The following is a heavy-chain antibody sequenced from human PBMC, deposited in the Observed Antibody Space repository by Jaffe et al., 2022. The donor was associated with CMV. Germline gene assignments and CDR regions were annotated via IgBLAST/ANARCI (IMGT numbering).Heavy chain of an antibody. D-gene: IGHD6-13*01. CDR3: ARDPAGSSNWYYWYFGL. CDR2: ITGNTGKT. Sequence: EEQLLESGGGLVQPGGSLRLSCAASGFSFSSYAMTWVRQAPGEGLEWVSAITGNTGKTYYADSVKGRFTISRDNSKNTLYLQMDTLRAEDTAVYYCARDPAGSSNWYYWYFGLWGRGTLVTVSS. V-gene: IGHV3-23*01. J-gene: IGHJ2*01. CDR1: GFSFSSYA.